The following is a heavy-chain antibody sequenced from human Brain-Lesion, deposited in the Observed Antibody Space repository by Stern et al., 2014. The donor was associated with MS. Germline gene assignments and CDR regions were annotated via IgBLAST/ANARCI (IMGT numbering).Heavy chain of an antibody. CDR1: GGSISSSTYY. Sequence: VQLVESGPGLVKPSETLSLTCTVSGGSISSSTYYWAWIRQPPGKGLEWIGHIYYSGFTYYNPSLKSRVTISVDMSKNQFSLKLSSVTAADTAIYYCARHGSVPRPSQLYSARDRGPGYFDYWGQGTLVTVSS. D-gene: IGHD1-26*01. CDR2: IYYSGFT. V-gene: IGHV4-39*01. J-gene: IGHJ4*02. CDR3: ARHGSVPRPSQLYSARDRGPGYFDY.